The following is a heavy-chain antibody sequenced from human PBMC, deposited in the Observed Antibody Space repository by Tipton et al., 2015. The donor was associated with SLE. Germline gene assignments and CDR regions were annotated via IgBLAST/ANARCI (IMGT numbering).Heavy chain of an antibody. CDR2: ITSSGDAT. CDR3: ARGAQSYGSARYGMDV. V-gene: IGHV3-48*03. Sequence: SLRLSCATSGFSFSFYEMNWVRQAPGKGLEWVSYITSSGDATKYADSVKGRFTISRDNAKNSLFLQMNSLRAEDTAVYYCARGAQSYGSARYGMDVWGQGTTVTVSS. CDR1: GFSFSFYE. D-gene: IGHD3-10*01. J-gene: IGHJ6*02.